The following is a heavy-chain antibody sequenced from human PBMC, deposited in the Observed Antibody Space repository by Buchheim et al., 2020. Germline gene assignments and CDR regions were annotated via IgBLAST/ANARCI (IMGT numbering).Heavy chain of an antibody. Sequence: QVQLVQSGAEVKKPGPSVKVSCKASGYTFTSYYMHWVRQAPGQGLEWMGMINPSGGSTTYAQKLQGRVTMTRDTSTSTVYMELSNLRSEDTAVYYCARMSAATDYYYGMDVWGQGTT. CDR3: ARMSAATDYYYGMDV. D-gene: IGHD2-15*01. V-gene: IGHV1-46*01. CDR2: INPSGGST. CDR1: GYTFTSYY. J-gene: IGHJ6*02.